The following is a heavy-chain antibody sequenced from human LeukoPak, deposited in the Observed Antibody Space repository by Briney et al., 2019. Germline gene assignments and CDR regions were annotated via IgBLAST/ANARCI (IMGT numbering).Heavy chain of an antibody. Sequence: PGGSLRLSCAASGFTFSSYAMHWVRQAPGKGLEYVSAISSNGGSTYYANSVKGRFTISRDNSKNTLYLQMNSLRAEDTAVYYCARSRRIAAAGSSDYYYYMDVWGKGTTVTVSS. V-gene: IGHV3-64*01. J-gene: IGHJ6*03. CDR3: ARSRRIAAAGSSDYYYYMDV. D-gene: IGHD6-13*01. CDR1: GFTFSSYA. CDR2: ISSNGGST.